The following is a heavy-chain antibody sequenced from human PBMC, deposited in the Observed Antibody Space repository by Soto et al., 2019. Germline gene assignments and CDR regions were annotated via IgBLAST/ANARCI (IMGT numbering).Heavy chain of an antibody. Sequence: EVQLLESGGGLVHPGESLRLSCAASGFTFSNYAMSWVRQAPGKGLEWVSTITGRDAGTSYADSVKGRFTVSRDNSRNTLYLQMNSLRAVYTAVYYCAKDAPGSGWLSDYWGQGARVTVSS. V-gene: IGHV3-23*01. D-gene: IGHD3-22*01. CDR3: AKDAPGSGWLSDY. J-gene: IGHJ4*01. CDR1: GFTFSNYA. CDR2: ITGRDAGT.